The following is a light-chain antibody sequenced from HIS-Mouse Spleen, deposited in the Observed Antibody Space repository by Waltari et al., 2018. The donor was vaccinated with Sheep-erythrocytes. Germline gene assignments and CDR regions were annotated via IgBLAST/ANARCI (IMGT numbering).Light chain of an antibody. Sequence: SSELTQDPAVSVALGQTVRITCQGDSLRSYYASWYQQKPGQAPVLVIYGKNNRPSGIPDRLSGSSSRNTASLNITGAQAEDEADYYCNSRDSSGNHVVFGGGTKLTVL. CDR1: SLRSYY. J-gene: IGLJ2*01. CDR2: GKN. CDR3: NSRDSSGNHVV. V-gene: IGLV3-19*01.